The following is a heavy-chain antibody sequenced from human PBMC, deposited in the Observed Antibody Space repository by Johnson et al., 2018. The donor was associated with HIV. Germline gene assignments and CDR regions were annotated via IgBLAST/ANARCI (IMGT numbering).Heavy chain of an antibody. CDR2: ICSGGET. Sequence: EVQLVESGGGVARPGGSLRLSCAASGFTFSSYAMHWVRQPTGKGLEWVSAICSGGETYYPGSVKGRFTISREKAKNSLYLQMDSLGAGDTAVYYCARRRQGSASYSDAFDLWGQGTMVSVSS. D-gene: IGHD6-19*01. V-gene: IGHV3-13*01. CDR1: GFTFSSYA. J-gene: IGHJ3*01. CDR3: ARRRQGSASYSDAFDL.